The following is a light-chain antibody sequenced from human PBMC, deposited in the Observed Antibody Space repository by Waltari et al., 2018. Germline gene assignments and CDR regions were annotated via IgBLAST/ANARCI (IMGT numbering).Light chain of an antibody. J-gene: IGLJ2*01. CDR2: DVS. CDR3: NSYTSSSTLL. V-gene: IGLV2-14*03. Sequence: QSALTQPASVSGSPGQSITISCTGTTRDVGAYTYVSWYQQPPGKAPRLMIFDVSNRPSGVSNRFSGSKSGNTASLTISGLQAEDEADYYCNSYTSSSTLLFGGGTRLTVL. CDR1: TRDVGAYTY.